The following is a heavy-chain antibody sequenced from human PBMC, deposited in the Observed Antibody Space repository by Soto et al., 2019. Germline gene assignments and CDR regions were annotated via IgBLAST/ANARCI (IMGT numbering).Heavy chain of an antibody. D-gene: IGHD6-19*01. J-gene: IGHJ4*02. V-gene: IGHV1-3*01. CDR2: INAGNGNT. Sequence: QVQLVQSGAEVKKPGSSVKVSCKASGGTFSSYAISWVRQAPGQGLEWMGGINAGNGNTQYSQKFQDRVTVTRDTSANTAYMELSGLRSEDTAVYYCARFPTIYTSGWYFFDFWGQGTLVTVSS. CDR3: ARFPTIYTSGWYFFDF. CDR1: GGTFSSYA.